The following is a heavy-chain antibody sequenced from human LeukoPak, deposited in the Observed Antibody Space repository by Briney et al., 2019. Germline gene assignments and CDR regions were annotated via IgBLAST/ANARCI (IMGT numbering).Heavy chain of an antibody. CDR3: ARLNYYDSSGYYCFDY. J-gene: IGHJ4*02. CDR2: ISAYNGNT. CDR1: GYTFTSYG. D-gene: IGHD3-22*01. Sequence: GASVKVSCKASGYTFTSYGISWVRQAPGQGLEWMGWISAYNGNTNYAQKLQGRVTMTTDTSTSTAYMELRSLRSDDTAVYYCARLNYYDSSGYYCFDYWGQGTLVTVSS. V-gene: IGHV1-18*01.